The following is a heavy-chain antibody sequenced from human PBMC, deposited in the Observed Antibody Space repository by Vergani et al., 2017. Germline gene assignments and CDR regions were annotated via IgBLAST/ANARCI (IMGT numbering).Heavy chain of an antibody. Sequence: EVQLVESGGGLVKPGGSLRLSCAASGFTFSSYSMNWVRQAPGKGLEWVSSISSSSSYIYYADSVKGRFTISRDNAKNSLYLQMNSLRAEDTAVYHCARGGRGVVRGVMDVWGQGTTVTVSS. J-gene: IGHJ6*02. CDR2: ISSSSSYI. V-gene: IGHV3-21*01. D-gene: IGHD3-10*01. CDR1: GFTFSSYS. CDR3: ARGGRGVVRGVMDV.